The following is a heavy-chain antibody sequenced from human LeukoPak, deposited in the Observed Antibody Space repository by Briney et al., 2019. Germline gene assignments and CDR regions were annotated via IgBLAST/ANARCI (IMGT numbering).Heavy chain of an antibody. CDR3: ARGLALYYDSSGYLDY. CDR1: GFTFSSYS. CDR2: ITSSSSTI. D-gene: IGHD3-22*01. J-gene: IGHJ4*02. Sequence: GGSLRLSCAASGFTFSSYSMNWVRQAPGKGLEWVSYITSSSSTIYYADSVKGRFTISRDNAKNSLYLQMNSLRAEDTAVYYCARGLALYYDSSGYLDYWGQGTLVTVSS. V-gene: IGHV3-48*01.